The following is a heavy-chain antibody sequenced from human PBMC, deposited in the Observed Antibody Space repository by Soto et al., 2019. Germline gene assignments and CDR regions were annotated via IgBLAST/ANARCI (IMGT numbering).Heavy chain of an antibody. CDR3: ARRGGSYGL. D-gene: IGHD3-10*01. Sequence: QLQLQESGPGLVKPSETLSLTCTVSGGSISSSSYYWGWIRQPPGKGLEWIGSIYYSGSTYYNPSLKSRVTISVDTSNNQLSLSLRSVTAADTAVYYCARRGGSYGLWGQGTLVTVSS. CDR1: GGSISSSSYY. CDR2: IYYSGST. J-gene: IGHJ4*02. V-gene: IGHV4-39*01.